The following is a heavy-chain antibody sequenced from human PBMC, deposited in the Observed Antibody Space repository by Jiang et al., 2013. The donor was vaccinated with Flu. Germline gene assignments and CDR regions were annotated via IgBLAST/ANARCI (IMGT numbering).Heavy chain of an antibody. D-gene: IGHD3-10*01. Sequence: QLVESGAEVKKPGASVNVSCKASGYTFISYGISWVRQAPGQGFEWMGWISPYNGDTKLPQKFLGRVTMTKDTSTSTVSMELRSLKYDDTAVYYCARDDGIIRGINYWGQGTLVTVSS. CDR1: GYTFISYG. V-gene: IGHV1-18*01. CDR3: ARDDGIIRGINY. J-gene: IGHJ4*02. CDR2: ISPYNGDT.